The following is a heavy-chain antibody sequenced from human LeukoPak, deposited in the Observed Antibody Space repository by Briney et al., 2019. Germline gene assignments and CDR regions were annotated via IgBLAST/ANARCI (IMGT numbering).Heavy chain of an antibody. CDR2: MFYSGST. CDR1: GGPISSTGYH. D-gene: IGHD1-7*01. CDR3: ATSITGTTLYFFYMDV. V-gene: IGHV4-39*01. Sequence: SETMSLTCTVSGGPISSTGYHRGWIRQPPGKGLEWIGSMFYSGSTHYNPSLKSRVSISVDTSKNQLSLNLNSVTATDTAVYYCATSITGTTLYFFYMDVWGKGTTVTVSS. J-gene: IGHJ6*03.